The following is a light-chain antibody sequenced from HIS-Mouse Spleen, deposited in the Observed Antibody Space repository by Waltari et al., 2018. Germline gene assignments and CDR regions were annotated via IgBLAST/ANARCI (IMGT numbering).Light chain of an antibody. Sequence: SYELTQPPSVSVSPGHTARITCSGAALPTQYAHGYQQKSGQAPVLVIYEDSKRPSGIPERFSGSSSGTMATLTISGAQVEDEADYYCYSTDSSGNHRVFGGGTKLTVL. J-gene: IGLJ2*01. CDR3: YSTDSSGNHRV. CDR2: EDS. V-gene: IGLV3-10*01. CDR1: ALPTQY.